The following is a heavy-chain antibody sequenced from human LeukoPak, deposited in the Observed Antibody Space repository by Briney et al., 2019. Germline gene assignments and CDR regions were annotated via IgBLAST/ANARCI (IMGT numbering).Heavy chain of an antibody. D-gene: IGHD3-3*01. V-gene: IGHV3-7*01. CDR1: GVNFSSYW. Sequence: GGSLRLSCAVSGVNFSSYWMSWVRQAPGKGLEWVANIKQDGSEEYYVDSVKGRFTISTDNAKNSLYLQMNSLRAEDTAVYYCARDAHYDFWSGYPRYFDYWGQGTLVTVSS. CDR3: ARDAHYDFWSGYPRYFDY. J-gene: IGHJ4*02. CDR2: IKQDGSEE.